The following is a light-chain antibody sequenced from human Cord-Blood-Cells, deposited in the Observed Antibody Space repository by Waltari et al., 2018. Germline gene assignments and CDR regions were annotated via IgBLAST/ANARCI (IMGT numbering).Light chain of an antibody. J-gene: IGKJ4*01. CDR1: QSVSSN. CDR2: GAF. V-gene: IGKV3-15*01. Sequence: EIVMTQSPATLSVPPGERATLSCRASQSVSSNLAWYQQKPGQAPRLLIYGAFTSATGIPARFSGSGAGTEFTLTISRLQSEDFAVYHCQQYNNWLLTFGGGTKVEIK. CDR3: QQYNNWLLT.